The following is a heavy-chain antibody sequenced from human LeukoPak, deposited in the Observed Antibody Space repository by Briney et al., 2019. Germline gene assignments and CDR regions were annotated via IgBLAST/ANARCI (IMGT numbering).Heavy chain of an antibody. D-gene: IGHD3-10*01. Sequence: ASVKVSCKASGGTFSSYAISWVRQAPGQGLEWMGIINPSGGSTSYAQKFQGRVTMTRDTSTSTVYMELSSLRSEDTAVYYCARALSLLLWFGEFGYWGQGTLVTVSS. CDR3: ARALSLLLWFGEFGY. CDR2: INPSGGST. J-gene: IGHJ4*02. V-gene: IGHV1-46*01. CDR1: GGTFSSYA.